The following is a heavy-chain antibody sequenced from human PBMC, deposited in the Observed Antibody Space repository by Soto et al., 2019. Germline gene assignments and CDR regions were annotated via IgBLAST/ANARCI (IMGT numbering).Heavy chain of an antibody. CDR2: IYYSGST. CDR1: GGSISSYY. Sequence: PSETLSLTCTVSGGSISSYYWSWIRQPPGKGLEWIGYIYYSGSTNYNPSLKSRVTISVDTSKNQFSLKLSSVTAADTAVYYCARHKSTMVLDYWGQGTLVTVSS. V-gene: IGHV4-59*08. CDR3: ARHKSTMVLDY. J-gene: IGHJ4*02. D-gene: IGHD3-10*01.